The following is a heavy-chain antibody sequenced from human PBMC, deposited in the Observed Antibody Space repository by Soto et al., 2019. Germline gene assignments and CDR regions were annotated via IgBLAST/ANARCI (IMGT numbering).Heavy chain of an antibody. CDR3: ARGEQYSGRIFDY. V-gene: IGHV6-1*01. D-gene: IGHD1-26*01. CDR2: TYYRSKWYY. CDR1: GDSVSSNSAG. Sequence: QVQLQQSGPGLVKPSQTLSLTCAITGDSVSSNSAGWSWVRQSPSRGLEWLGRTYYRSKWYYEYAVSVRGRITSNPDTSKNQYSLQLNSVTPEDTAGYFCARGEQYSGRIFDYWGQGTLVTVSS. J-gene: IGHJ4*01.